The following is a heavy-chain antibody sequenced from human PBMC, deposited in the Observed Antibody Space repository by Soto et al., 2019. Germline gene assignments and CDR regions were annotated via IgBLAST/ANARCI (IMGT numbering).Heavy chain of an antibody. D-gene: IGHD3-3*01. CDR1: GFTFSSYS. CDR3: ARGPPFAYYFDY. V-gene: IGHV3-48*02. Sequence: PWGSLRLSCAASGFTFSSYSMNWVRQAPGKGLEWVSYISSSSSTIYYADSVKGRFTISRDNAKSSLYLQMNSLRDEDTAVYYCARGPPFAYYFDYWGQGTLVTVSS. J-gene: IGHJ4*02. CDR2: ISSSSSTI.